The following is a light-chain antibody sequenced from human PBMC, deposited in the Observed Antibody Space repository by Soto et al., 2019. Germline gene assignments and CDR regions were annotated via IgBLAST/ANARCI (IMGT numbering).Light chain of an antibody. CDR1: SSDVGAHHS. CDR3: SSFTDTGTVR. CDR2: DVS. J-gene: IGLJ3*02. Sequence: QSVLTQPASVSGSPGQSFTISCTGTSSDVGAHHSVSWYQQHPGKAPKLIIFDVSNRPSGVSNRFSGSKSGNTASLTISGLHAEDDADYYCSSFTDTGTVRFGGGTKLTVL. V-gene: IGLV2-14*03.